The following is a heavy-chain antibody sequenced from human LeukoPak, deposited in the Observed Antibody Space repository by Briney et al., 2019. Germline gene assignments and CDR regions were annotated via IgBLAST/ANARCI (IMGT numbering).Heavy chain of an antibody. CDR3: ARVAYSSGWNRFGY. V-gene: IGHV7-4-1*02. D-gene: IGHD6-19*01. J-gene: IGHJ4*02. CDR1: GYTFSGFA. Sequence: ASVKVSCKASGYTFSGFAMNWVRQAPGQGLEWMGWINANTGNPAYAQGFTGRFVFSLDTSVSTAYLQLSSLKAEDTAVYYCARVAYSSGWNRFGYWGQGTMVTVSS. CDR2: INANTGNP.